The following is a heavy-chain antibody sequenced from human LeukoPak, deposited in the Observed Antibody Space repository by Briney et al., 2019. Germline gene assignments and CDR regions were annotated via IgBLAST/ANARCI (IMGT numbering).Heavy chain of an antibody. Sequence: SESLSLTCAVYGGSFKGYYWSWIRQPPAKGLEWIGDINPGGSTNYNASLKDRLAISADTTKNQCSLVLRSVPAADTAVYYCASHRLYYHYMDVWGKGATVTVSS. J-gene: IGHJ6*03. CDR2: INPGGST. CDR1: GGSFKGYY. V-gene: IGHV4-34*01. CDR3: ASHRLYYHYMDV.